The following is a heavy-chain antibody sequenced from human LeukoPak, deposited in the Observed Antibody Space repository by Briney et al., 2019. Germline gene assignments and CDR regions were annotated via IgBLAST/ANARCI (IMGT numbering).Heavy chain of an antibody. CDR3: ARQGLYDSSDFWTFQH. D-gene: IGHD3/OR15-3a*01. CDR2: ISSSSDYK. V-gene: IGHV3-11*06. J-gene: IGHJ1*01. Sequence: RGSLRLSCAASGFSFSDYYMSWIRQTPEEGLEWLSYISSSSDYKNYADSLKGRFTISRDNAKNSVYLQMNSLRAEDTAVYYCARQGLYDSSDFWTFQHWGQGTLVTVSS. CDR1: GFSFSDYY.